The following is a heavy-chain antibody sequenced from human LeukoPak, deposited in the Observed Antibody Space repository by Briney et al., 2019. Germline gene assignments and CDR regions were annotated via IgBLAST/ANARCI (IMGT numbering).Heavy chain of an antibody. CDR1: GFTVSSNY. V-gene: IGHV3-53*01. Sequence: PGGSLRLSCAASGFTVSSNYMSWVRQAPGKGLEWVSVIYSGGSTYYADSVKGRFTISRDNSKNTLYLQMNSLRAEDTAVYYCARDWDSSGYRRLDYWGQGTLVTVSS. D-gene: IGHD3-22*01. CDR3: ARDWDSSGYRRLDY. J-gene: IGHJ4*02. CDR2: IYSGGST.